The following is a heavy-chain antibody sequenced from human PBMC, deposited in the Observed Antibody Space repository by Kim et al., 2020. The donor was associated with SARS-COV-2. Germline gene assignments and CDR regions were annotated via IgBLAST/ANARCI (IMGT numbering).Heavy chain of an antibody. J-gene: IGHJ6*02. CDR3: AKGSGSYNYGMDG. CDR1: GFTFSSYA. Sequence: GGSLRLSCAASGFTFSSYAMSWVRQAPGKGLEWVSAISGRNSYTYYADSVKGRFTISRDNSKNTLYVQMNSLRAEDTAVYFCAKGSGSYNYGMDGWGQGT. CDR2: ISGRNSYT. D-gene: IGHD1-26*01. V-gene: IGHV3-23*01.